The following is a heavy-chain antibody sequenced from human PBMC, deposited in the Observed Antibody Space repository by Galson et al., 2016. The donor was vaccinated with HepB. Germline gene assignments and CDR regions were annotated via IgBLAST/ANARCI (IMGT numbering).Heavy chain of an antibody. V-gene: IGHV4-61*08. Sequence: SETLSLTCTVSSGSVSSGGYYWSWVRQSPGKGLEWIGYIQNPGSTNYNPSLKGRVTISIDRSKNQFFLELTSVTAADTAVYYCARDEGFYSGMDVWGQGTTVTVSS. D-gene: IGHD2/OR15-2a*01. J-gene: IGHJ6*02. CDR1: SGSVSSGGYY. CDR3: ARDEGFYSGMDV. CDR2: IQNPGST.